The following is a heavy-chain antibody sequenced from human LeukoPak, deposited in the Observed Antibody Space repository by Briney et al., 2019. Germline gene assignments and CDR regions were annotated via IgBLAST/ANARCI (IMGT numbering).Heavy chain of an antibody. CDR2: IYPGDSDT. Sequence: GESLKISCKGSGYSFTSYWIGWVRQMTGKGLEWMGIIYPGDSDTRYSPSFQGQVTISADKSISTAYLQWSSLKASDTAMYYCARQYCSGGSCYPNAFDIWGQGTMVTVSS. J-gene: IGHJ3*02. D-gene: IGHD2-15*01. V-gene: IGHV5-51*01. CDR1: GYSFTSYW. CDR3: ARQYCSGGSCYPNAFDI.